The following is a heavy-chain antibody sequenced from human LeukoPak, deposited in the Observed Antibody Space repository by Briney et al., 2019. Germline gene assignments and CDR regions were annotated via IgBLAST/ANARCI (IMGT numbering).Heavy chain of an antibody. Sequence: GGSLRLSCAASGFTFSSYVMHWVRQAPGKGLEWVAIISYDGSNEYYADSVKGRFTISRDNSKNTLYLQMSSLRAEDTAVYYCAKDGGGWRQLSFDYWGQGTLVTVSS. CDR3: AKDGGGWRQLSFDY. D-gene: IGHD5-24*01. CDR2: ISYDGSNE. CDR1: GFTFSSYV. V-gene: IGHV3-30*04. J-gene: IGHJ4*02.